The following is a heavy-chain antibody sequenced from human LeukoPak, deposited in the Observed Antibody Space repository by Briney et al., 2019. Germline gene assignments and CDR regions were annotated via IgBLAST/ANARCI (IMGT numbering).Heavy chain of an antibody. CDR1: GFTFSSYG. J-gene: IGHJ4*02. V-gene: IGHV3-23*01. D-gene: IGHD6-13*01. Sequence: GGSLRLSCAASGFTFSSYGMSWVRQAPGKGLEWVSAISGSGGSTYYADSVKGRFTISRDNSKNTLYLQMNSLRAEDTAVYYCAKDRREAAAATPFDYWGQGTLVTVSS. CDR3: AKDRREAAAATPFDY. CDR2: ISGSGGST.